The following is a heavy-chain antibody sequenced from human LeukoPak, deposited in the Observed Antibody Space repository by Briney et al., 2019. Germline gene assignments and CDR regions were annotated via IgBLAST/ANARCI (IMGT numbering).Heavy chain of an antibody. CDR2: FSGSGGST. Sequence: GGPLSLSCAPSGFTFSSYAMSWVRQAPGKGLEGGSAFSGSGGSTYYADPVKGRFTISRDNSKNTLYLQMNSLRAEDTAVYYCAKAGGSSSWYSELDYWGQGTLVTVSS. CDR3: AKAGGSSSWYSELDY. D-gene: IGHD6-13*01. CDR1: GFTFSSYA. V-gene: IGHV3-23*01. J-gene: IGHJ4*02.